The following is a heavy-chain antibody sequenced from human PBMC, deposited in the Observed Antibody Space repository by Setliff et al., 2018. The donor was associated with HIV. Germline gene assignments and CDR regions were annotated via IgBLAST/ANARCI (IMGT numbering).Heavy chain of an antibody. CDR2: IYISGTT. CDR1: GDSISTYC. Sequence: PSETLSLTCTVSGDSISTYCWIWIRQPPGKGLEWIGNIYISGTTNYNPSLKNRVTMSLDTSKTQVSLRLTSVTAADTAVYYCARRSIVGVTRGFYYYGLDVWGQGTTVTVSS. D-gene: IGHD1-26*01. V-gene: IGHV4-4*09. CDR3: ARRSIVGVTRGFYYYGLDV. J-gene: IGHJ6*02.